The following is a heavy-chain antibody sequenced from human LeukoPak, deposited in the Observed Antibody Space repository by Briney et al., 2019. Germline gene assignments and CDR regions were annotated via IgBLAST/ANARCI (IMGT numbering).Heavy chain of an antibody. D-gene: IGHD6-13*01. CDR3: ARDASPAAGAYFDY. CDR2: INNYNGNT. CDR1: GYTFTGYY. Sequence: ASVKVSCKASGYTFTGYYMHWVRQAPGQGLEWMGWINNYNGNTNYAQKLQGRVTMTTDTSTSTAYMELRSLRSDDTAVYYCARDASPAAGAYFDYWGQGTLVTVSS. V-gene: IGHV1-18*04. J-gene: IGHJ4*02.